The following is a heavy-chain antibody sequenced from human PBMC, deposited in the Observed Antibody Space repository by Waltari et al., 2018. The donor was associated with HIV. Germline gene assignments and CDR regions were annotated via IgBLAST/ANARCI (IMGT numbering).Heavy chain of an antibody. CDR1: GYTFTSYD. V-gene: IGHV1-8*01. CDR2: VNPNSGNT. J-gene: IGHJ5*02. Sequence: QVQLVQSGAEVKKPGASVKVSCKASGYTFTSYDINWVRQATGQGLEWMGWVNPNSGNTDYAQKCQGRVTMTRNTSISTAYMELSSLRSEDTAVYYCAGGGFDDSSGANWFDPWGQGTLVTVSS. D-gene: IGHD3-22*01. CDR3: AGGGFDDSSGANWFDP.